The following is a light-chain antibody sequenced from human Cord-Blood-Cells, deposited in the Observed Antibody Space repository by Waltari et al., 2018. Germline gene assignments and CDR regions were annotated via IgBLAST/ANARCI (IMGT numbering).Light chain of an antibody. CDR2: GVS. Sequence: QSALTQPRSVSGSPGQSVTISCTGTSSDVGGYTYVSWYQQHPGKAHKLMIYGVSKPPSGFPDRFSGSKSGNTASLTISGLQAEDEADYYCCSYAGSYTYVFGGGTKLTVL. V-gene: IGLV2-11*01. CDR3: CSYAGSYTYV. J-gene: IGLJ2*01. CDR1: SSDVGGYTY.